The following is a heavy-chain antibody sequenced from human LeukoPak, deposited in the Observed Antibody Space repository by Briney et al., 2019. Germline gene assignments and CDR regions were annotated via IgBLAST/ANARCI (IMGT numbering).Heavy chain of an antibody. CDR1: GGSISGYY. D-gene: IGHD6-6*01. J-gene: IGHJ4*02. CDR2: INHSGST. CDR3: ASRRGLSSSSSRGFDY. Sequence: PSETLSLTCTVSGGSISGYYWSWIRQPPGKGLEWIGEINHSGSTNYNPSLKSRVTISVDTSKNQFSLKLSSVTAADTAVYYCASRRGLSSSSSRGFDYWGQGTLVTVSS. V-gene: IGHV4-34*01.